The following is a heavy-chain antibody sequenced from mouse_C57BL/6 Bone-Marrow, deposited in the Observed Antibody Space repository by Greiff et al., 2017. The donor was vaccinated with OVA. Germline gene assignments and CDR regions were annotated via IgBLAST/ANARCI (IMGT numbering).Heavy chain of an antibody. J-gene: IGHJ2*01. CDR1: GYAFSSSW. CDR3: ASSLSDGYCDY. D-gene: IGHD2-3*01. V-gene: IGHV1-82*01. CDR2: IYPGDGDT. Sequence: VQLQQSGPELVKPGASVKISCKASGYAFSSSWMNWVKQRPGKGLEWIGRIYPGDGDTNYNGKFKGKATLTADKSSSTAYMQLSSLTSEDSAVYFWASSLSDGYCDYWGQGTTLTVSS.